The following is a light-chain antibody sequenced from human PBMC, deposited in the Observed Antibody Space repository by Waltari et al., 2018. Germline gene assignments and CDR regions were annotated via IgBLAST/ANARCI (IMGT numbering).Light chain of an antibody. CDR1: QTLLYNSNNKNY. CDR2: WAS. V-gene: IGKV4-1*01. CDR3: QQYFTTLT. J-gene: IGKJ4*01. Sequence: DIVMTQSPDSLAVSLGERASINCPSSQTLLYNSNNKNYLAWYQLKPGQPPKLLIYWASTRQSGVPDRFSGSGSGTDFTLTISSLQAGDVAVYYCQQYFTTLTFGGGTKVELK.